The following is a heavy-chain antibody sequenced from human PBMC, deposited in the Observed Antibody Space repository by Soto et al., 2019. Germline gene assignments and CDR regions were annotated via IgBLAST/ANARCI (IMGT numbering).Heavy chain of an antibody. CDR3: ARGRLAAAGTEGAFVI. J-gene: IGHJ3*02. Sequence: PSETLSLTYAVYGGSFSGYYWSWIRQPPGKGLEWIGEINHSGSTNYNPSLKSRVTISVDTSKNQFSLKLSSVTAADTAVYYCARGRLAAAGTEGAFVIWGQGTMVTVSS. D-gene: IGHD6-13*01. CDR1: GGSFSGYY. CDR2: INHSGST. V-gene: IGHV4-34*01.